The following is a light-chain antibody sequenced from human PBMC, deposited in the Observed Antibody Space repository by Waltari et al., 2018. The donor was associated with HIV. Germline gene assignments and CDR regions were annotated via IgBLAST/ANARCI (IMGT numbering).Light chain of an antibody. CDR1: QSVSNN. Sequence: EIVMTQTPATLSLSPGERPTLSCRASQSVSNNLAWYQQKPGQAPRLLIYGPSTRATGTPARFSASGSGTEFTLTISSLQSEDFAIYYCQQYNEWPRTFGQGTKVEIK. CDR2: GPS. V-gene: IGKV3-15*01. CDR3: QQYNEWPRT. J-gene: IGKJ1*01.